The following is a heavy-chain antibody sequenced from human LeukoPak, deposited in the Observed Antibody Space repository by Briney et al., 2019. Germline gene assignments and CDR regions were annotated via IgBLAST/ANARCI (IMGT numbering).Heavy chain of an antibody. CDR1: GGSFSGYY. CDR2: INHSGST. D-gene: IGHD1-1*01. Sequence: PSETLSLTCAVYGGSFSGYYWSWIRQPPGKGLEWIGEINHSGSTNYNPSLKSRVPISVDTSKNQFSLKLSSVTAADTAVYYCARGWSWFDPWGQGTLVTVSS. J-gene: IGHJ5*02. CDR3: ARGWSWFDP. V-gene: IGHV4-34*01.